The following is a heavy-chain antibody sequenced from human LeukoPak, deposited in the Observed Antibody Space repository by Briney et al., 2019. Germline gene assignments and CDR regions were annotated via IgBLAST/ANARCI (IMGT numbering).Heavy chain of an antibody. CDR2: IYTSGST. CDR3: ARPSPGDYYGMDV. J-gene: IGHJ6*02. CDR1: GGSISSGSYY. V-gene: IGHV4-61*02. D-gene: IGHD1-14*01. Sequence: SETLSLTCTVSGGSISSGSYYWSWIRQPAGKGLEWIGRIYTSGSTNYNPSLKSRVTISVDTPKNQFSLKLSSVTAADTAVYYCARPSPGDYYGMDVWGQGTTVTVSS.